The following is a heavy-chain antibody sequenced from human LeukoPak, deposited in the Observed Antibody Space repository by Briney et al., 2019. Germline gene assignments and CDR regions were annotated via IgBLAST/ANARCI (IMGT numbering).Heavy chain of an antibody. J-gene: IGHJ4*02. CDR3: ARIPADY. Sequence: GGSLRLSCAASGFTFSSYDMNWVRQAAGKGLEWVSYISTISSTRYYADSVKGRFTISRDNSKNTLYLQMNSLRAEDTAVYYCARIPADYWGQGTLVTVSS. V-gene: IGHV3-48*01. CDR1: GFTFSSYD. CDR2: ISTISSTR.